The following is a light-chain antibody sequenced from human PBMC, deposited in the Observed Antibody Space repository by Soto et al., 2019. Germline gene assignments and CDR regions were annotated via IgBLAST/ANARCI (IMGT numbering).Light chain of an antibody. V-gene: IGKV1-5*03. CDR1: QSISSW. CDR3: QQYSSYSYT. Sequence: DIQMTQSPSTLSASIGDRVIITCRASQSISSWLAWYQQKPGKAPRLLIYKASSLESGVPSRFSGRGSGTEFTLTISSLQPDDFATYYCQQYSSYSYTFGQGTKLEIK. J-gene: IGKJ2*01. CDR2: KAS.